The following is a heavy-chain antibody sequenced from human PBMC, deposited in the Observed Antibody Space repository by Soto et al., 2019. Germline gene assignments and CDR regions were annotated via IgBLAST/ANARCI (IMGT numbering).Heavy chain of an antibody. CDR1: GFTFSSYA. CDR3: AKAQGRDLPFRAFDI. D-gene: IGHD3-10*01. V-gene: IGHV3-30*18. CDR2: TSYDGSNK. J-gene: IGHJ3*02. Sequence: QVQLVESGGGVVQPGRSLRLSCAVSGFTFSSYAMNWVRQAPGKGLEWVAVTSYDGSNKYYAESVKGRFTISRDNSKNTMYLQMNSLRPEDTAVYYCAKAQGRDLPFRAFDIWGQGTMVTVSS.